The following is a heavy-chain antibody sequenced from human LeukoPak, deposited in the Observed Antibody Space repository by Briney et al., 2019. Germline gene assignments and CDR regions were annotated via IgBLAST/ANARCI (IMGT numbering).Heavy chain of an antibody. D-gene: IGHD5-24*01. CDR2: ISSSSSYI. CDR3: ARARMATMPDDY. V-gene: IGHV3-21*01. Sequence: GGSLRLSCAASGFTFSSYSMNWVRQAPGKGLEWVSSISSSSSYIYYADSVMGRFTISRDNAKNSLYLQMNSLRAEDTAVYYCARARMATMPDDYWGQGTLVTVSS. CDR1: GFTFSSYS. J-gene: IGHJ4*02.